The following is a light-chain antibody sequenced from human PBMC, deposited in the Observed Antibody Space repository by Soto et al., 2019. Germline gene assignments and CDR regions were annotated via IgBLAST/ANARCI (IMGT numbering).Light chain of an antibody. J-gene: IGLJ1*01. V-gene: IGLV2-14*01. CDR1: SSDVGSGYNY. Sequence: QSALTQPASVSASPGQSVTISCTGTSSDVGSGYNYVSWYQQHPGKAPKLLIYDVTNRPSGVSDRFSGSKSGNTASLTISGLQAEHEADYYCNSYTNSRTRVFGTGTKLTVL. CDR2: DVT. CDR3: NSYTNSRTRV.